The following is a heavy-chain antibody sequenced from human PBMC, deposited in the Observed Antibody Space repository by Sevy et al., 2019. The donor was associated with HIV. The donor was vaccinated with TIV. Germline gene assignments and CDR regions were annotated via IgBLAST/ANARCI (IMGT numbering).Heavy chain of an antibody. CDR3: AGLIRTSGICYLDY. CDR1: GYSFTRYW. J-gene: IGHJ4*02. Sequence: GESLKISCKGSGYSFTRYWIAWVRQMPGKGLEWMGIIYPDVSETRYSPSFQGQVTISADKSFSTAYRQWSSLRASDGAMYYCAGLIRTSGICYLDYWGQGNLVTVSS. CDR2: IYPDVSET. D-gene: IGHD2-8*02. V-gene: IGHV5-51*01.